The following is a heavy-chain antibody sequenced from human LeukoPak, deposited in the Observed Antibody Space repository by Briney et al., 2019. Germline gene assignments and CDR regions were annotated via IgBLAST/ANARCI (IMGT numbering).Heavy chain of an antibody. CDR2: IWYDGSNK. CDR3: ARDFREYSGYDYKLGGYYYYGVDV. CDR1: GFTFSSYG. Sequence: GGSLRLSCAASGFTFSSYGMHWVRQAPGKGLEWVAVIWYDGSNKYYADSVKGRFTISRDNSKNTLYLQMNSLRAEDTAVYYCARDFREYSGYDYKLGGYYYYGVDVWGQGTTVTVSS. D-gene: IGHD5-12*01. J-gene: IGHJ6*02. V-gene: IGHV3-33*08.